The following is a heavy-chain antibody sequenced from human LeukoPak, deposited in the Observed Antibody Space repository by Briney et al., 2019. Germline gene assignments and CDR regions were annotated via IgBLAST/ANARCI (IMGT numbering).Heavy chain of an antibody. D-gene: IGHD2-2*01. J-gene: IGHJ4*02. CDR2: INWSGGST. V-gene: IGHV3-20*04. CDR1: GFAFDEHG. CDR3: ARAPITSPFYFDY. Sequence: GGSLRLSCTASGFAFDEHGMSWVRQVPGKGLEWVSGINWSGGSTGYADPLRGRFTISRDNAKNSLYLQMDSLRAEDTALYYCARAPITSPFYFDYWGQGTLVSVSS.